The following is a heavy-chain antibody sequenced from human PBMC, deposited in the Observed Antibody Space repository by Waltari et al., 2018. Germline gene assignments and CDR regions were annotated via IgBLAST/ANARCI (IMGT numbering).Heavy chain of an antibody. CDR3: ARARFIHDPNYYYVLDV. J-gene: IGHJ6*02. D-gene: IGHD3-16*01. Sequence: EVQLVESGGGLVKPGGSLRLSCAASGFTLSTYSMDWARQAPGEGLAWVASISRSNTDPHNADSVKGRVTISVDSAKNALDLLMNSLRAEDTAVYYCARARFIHDPNYYYVLDVWGQGTTVTVSS. V-gene: IGHV3-21*01. CDR1: GFTLSTYS. CDR2: ISRSNTDP.